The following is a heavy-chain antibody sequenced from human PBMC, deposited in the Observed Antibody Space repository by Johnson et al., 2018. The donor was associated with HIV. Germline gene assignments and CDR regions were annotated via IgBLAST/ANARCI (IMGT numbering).Heavy chain of an antibody. CDR3: AKDMRSRSSSPRGPFDI. CDR2: LSWKSISL. D-gene: IGHD6-13*01. CDR1: GFTFDDYA. J-gene: IGHJ3*02. V-gene: IGHV3-9*01. Sequence: LVESGGGLAQPGRSLRLSCAASGFTFDDYAMHWVRQAPGKGLEWVSGLSWKSISLAYADSVKGRFTISRDDAMNSLYLEMNSLRTEDTALYYCAKDMRSRSSSPRGPFDIWGQGTMVTVSS.